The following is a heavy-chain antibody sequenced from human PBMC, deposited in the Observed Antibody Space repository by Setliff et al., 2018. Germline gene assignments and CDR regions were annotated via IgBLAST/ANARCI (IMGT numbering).Heavy chain of an antibody. D-gene: IGHD6-13*01. CDR3: ARGGKAADARKGLFEN. CDR2: INPGGGSA. V-gene: IGHV1-46*01. Sequence: GASVKVSCKASDYILTSYGLSWVRQAPGQGLEWMGIINPGGGSASVVDNFQDRVTMTRDTSTSTVYLDLSSLRSEDTAVYYCARGGKAADARKGLFENWGQGTLVTVSS. J-gene: IGHJ4*02. CDR1: DYILTSYG.